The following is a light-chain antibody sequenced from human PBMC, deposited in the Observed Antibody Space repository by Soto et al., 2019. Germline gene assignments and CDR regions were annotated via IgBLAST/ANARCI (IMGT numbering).Light chain of an antibody. Sequence: QSVLTQPASVSGSPGQSITISCTGTSSDVGNYNLVSWYQQYPGKAPKLMIYEVTNRPSGVSDRFSGSKSDNTASLTISGLQAEDEADYYCSSYTISSTWVFGGGTKLTVL. CDR1: SSDVGNYNL. J-gene: IGLJ3*02. CDR3: SSYTISSTWV. CDR2: EVT. V-gene: IGLV2-14*02.